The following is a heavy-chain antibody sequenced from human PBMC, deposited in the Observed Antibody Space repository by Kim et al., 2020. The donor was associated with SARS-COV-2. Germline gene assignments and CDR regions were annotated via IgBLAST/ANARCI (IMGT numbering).Heavy chain of an antibody. CDR3: AKDTTSNSGTLGNY. CDR1: GFTFDDYA. Sequence: GGSLRLSCAASGFTFDDYAMHWVRQAPGKGLEWVSGISWNSGSIGYADSVKGRFTISRDNAKNSLYLQMKRLRAEDTALYYCAKDTTSNSGTLGNYWGQG. CDR2: ISWNSGSI. D-gene: IGHD6-19*01. J-gene: IGHJ4*02. V-gene: IGHV3-9*01.